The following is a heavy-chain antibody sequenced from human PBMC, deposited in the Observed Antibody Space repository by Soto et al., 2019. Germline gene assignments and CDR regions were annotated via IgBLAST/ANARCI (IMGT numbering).Heavy chain of an antibody. J-gene: IGHJ4*02. Sequence: EVQLEESGGGLVQPGGSLRLSCAASGFTFNDHYMDWVRQAPGKGLEWVGRIKNKANSYTTEYAASVKGRCTISRDESNNSLYLQMNSLKTEDTAVYYCVTGVSENALYPFDDWGQGTLVTVSS. D-gene: IGHD3-16*01. CDR1: GFTFNDHY. V-gene: IGHV3-72*01. CDR2: IKNKANSYTT. CDR3: VTGVSENALYPFDD.